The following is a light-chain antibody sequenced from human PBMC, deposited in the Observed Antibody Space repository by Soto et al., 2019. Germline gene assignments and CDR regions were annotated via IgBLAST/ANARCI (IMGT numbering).Light chain of an antibody. J-gene: IGLJ2*01. CDR1: SSNIGAGYD. V-gene: IGLV1-40*01. CDR2: DNN. Sequence: QPVLTQPPSVSGAPGQRVTISCTGSSSNIGAGYDVHWYQQLPGTAPKLLIYDNNSRPSGVPDRFSASKSGTSASLAITGLQAEDEADYYCQSYDSSLTVMIGGGTKLTVL. CDR3: QSYDSSLTVM.